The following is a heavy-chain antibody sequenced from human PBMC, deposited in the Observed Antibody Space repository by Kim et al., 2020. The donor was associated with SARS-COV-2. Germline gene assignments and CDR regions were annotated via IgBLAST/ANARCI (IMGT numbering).Heavy chain of an antibody. CDR2: ISYDGSNK. V-gene: IGHV3-30*04. Sequence: GGSLRLSCAASGFTFSSYAMHWVRQAPGKGLEWVAVISYDGSNKYYADSVKGRFTISRDNSKNTLYLQMNSLRAEDTAVYYCARGSTPKDWSGCVDYWGQGTLVTVSS. J-gene: IGHJ4*02. CDR1: GFTFSSYA. D-gene: IGHD3-3*01. CDR3: ARGSTPKDWSGCVDY.